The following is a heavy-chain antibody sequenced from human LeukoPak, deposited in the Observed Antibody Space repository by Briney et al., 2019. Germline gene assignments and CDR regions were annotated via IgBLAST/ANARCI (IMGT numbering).Heavy chain of an antibody. CDR2: ISYDGSNK. V-gene: IGHV3-30-3*01. CDR1: GLTFSHYH. Sequence: GGSLRLSCAASGLTFSHYHIHWVRQAPGKGLEWVAVISYDGSNKYYADSVKGRFTISRDNSKNTLYLQMNSLRAEDTAVYYCARDPGSGHFDYWGQGTLVTVSS. D-gene: IGHD3-10*01. J-gene: IGHJ4*02. CDR3: ARDPGSGHFDY.